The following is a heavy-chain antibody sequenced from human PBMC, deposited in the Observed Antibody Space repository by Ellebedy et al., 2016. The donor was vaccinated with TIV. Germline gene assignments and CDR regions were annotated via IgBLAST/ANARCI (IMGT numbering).Heavy chain of an antibody. D-gene: IGHD3-9*01. CDR2: IKYDSDI. CDR3: ARARMEFPDWLTGAFDAFDL. V-gene: IGHV3-21*01. J-gene: IGHJ3*01. Sequence: GESLKISXAASGFTFSSHAMNWVRQAPGKGLEWVSVIKYDSDIHYADSVKGRFTISRDNAKNSLYLQMNNLRDEDTALYYCARARMEFPDWLTGAFDAFDLWGQGTMVTVSS. CDR1: GFTFSSHA.